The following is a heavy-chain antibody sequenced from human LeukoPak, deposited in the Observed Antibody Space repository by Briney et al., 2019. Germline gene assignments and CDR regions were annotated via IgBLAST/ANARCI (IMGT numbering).Heavy chain of an antibody. J-gene: IGHJ5*02. D-gene: IGHD3-9*01. V-gene: IGHV3-23*01. CDR1: GFTFSSYA. Sequence: GGSLRLSCAASGFTFSSYAMSWVRQAPGKGLEWVSAISGSGGSTYYADSVKGRFTISRDNAKNSLYLQMNSLRAEDAAVYYCARGGLVRYFDWLLPWGQGTLVTVSS. CDR2: ISGSGGST. CDR3: ARGGLVRYFDWLLP.